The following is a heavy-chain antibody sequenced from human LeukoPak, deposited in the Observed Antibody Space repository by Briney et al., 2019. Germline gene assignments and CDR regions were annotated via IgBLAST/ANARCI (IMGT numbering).Heavy chain of an antibody. CDR1: GGSFSGYY. CDR2: TYTSGST. V-gene: IGHV4-59*10. CDR3: ARGYCSGGSCYQKPYWYFDL. Sequence: PSETLSLTCAVYGGSFSGYYWSWIRQPAGKGLEWIGRTYTSGSTNYNPSLKSRVTMSVDTSKNQFSLKLSSVTAADTAVYYCARGYCSGGSCYQKPYWYFDLWGRGTLVTVSS. D-gene: IGHD2-15*01. J-gene: IGHJ2*01.